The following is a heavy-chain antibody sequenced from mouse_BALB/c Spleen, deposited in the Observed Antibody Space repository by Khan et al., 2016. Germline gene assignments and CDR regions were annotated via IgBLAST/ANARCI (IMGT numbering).Heavy chain of an antibody. CDR3: NAVRRRYYSIDY. CDR2: IDPEYGDT. D-gene: IGHD2-14*01. Sequence: VQLKQSGADLVRSGASVKLSCTASGFNIKDYYMHWVKQRPEQGLEWIGRIDPEYGDTEYAPKFQGKATMTADTSSNTTDLQLISRTSEDTSVYYYNAVRRRYYSIDYWGQGTSVTVSS. CDR1: GFNIKDYY. V-gene: IGHV14-4*02. J-gene: IGHJ4*01.